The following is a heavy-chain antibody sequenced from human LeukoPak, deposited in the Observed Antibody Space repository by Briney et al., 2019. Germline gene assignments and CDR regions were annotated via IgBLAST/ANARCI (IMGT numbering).Heavy chain of an antibody. CDR2: ISYDGSNK. CDR3: ARAAAIYYDSSGYYS. CDR1: GFTFSSYA. J-gene: IGHJ4*02. V-gene: IGHV3-30-3*01. Sequence: GGSLRLSCAASGFTFSSYAMHWVRQAPGKGLEGVAVISYDGSNKYYADSVKGRFTISRDNSKNTLYLQMNSLRAEDTAVYYCARAAAIYYDSSGYYSWGQGTLVTVSS. D-gene: IGHD3-22*01.